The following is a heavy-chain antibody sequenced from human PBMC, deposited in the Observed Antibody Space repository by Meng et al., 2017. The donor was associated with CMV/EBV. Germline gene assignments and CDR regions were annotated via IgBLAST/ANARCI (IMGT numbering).Heavy chain of an antibody. Sequence: GGSLRLSCAASGYTFTGYYMHWVRQAPGQGLEWMGWINPNSGGTNYAQKFQGRVTMTRDTSISTAYMELSRLRSDDTAVYYCARVREYSSSSEFDYWGQGTLVTVSS. CDR2: INPNSGGT. V-gene: IGHV1-2*02. CDR3: ARVREYSSSSEFDY. J-gene: IGHJ4*02. CDR1: GYTFTGYY. D-gene: IGHD6-6*01.